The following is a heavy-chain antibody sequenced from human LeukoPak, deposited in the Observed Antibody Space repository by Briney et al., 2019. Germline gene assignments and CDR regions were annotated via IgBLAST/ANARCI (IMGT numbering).Heavy chain of an antibody. CDR3: ARTHCGGDCYIPAGFDP. Sequence: GESLKISCKGTGYSFSTYWIGWVRPMPGKGLEWMGIIYPGDSDTRYSLSFQGQVTISADKSISTAYLQWSSLKASDTAMYYCARTHCGGDCYIPAGFDPWGQGTLVTVSS. V-gene: IGHV5-51*01. D-gene: IGHD2-21*01. CDR2: IYPGDSDT. CDR1: GYSFSTYW. J-gene: IGHJ5*02.